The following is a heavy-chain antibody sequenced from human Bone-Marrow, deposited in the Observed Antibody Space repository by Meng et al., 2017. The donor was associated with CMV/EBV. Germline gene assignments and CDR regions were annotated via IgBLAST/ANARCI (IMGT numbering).Heavy chain of an antibody. CDR2: ISSSSSYI. D-gene: IGHD3-10*01. CDR3: ASAGLLWFGELFGHGAFDI. V-gene: IGHV3-21*01. Sequence: GESLKISCAASGFTFSSYSMNWVRQAPGKGLEWVSSISSSSSYIYYADSVKGRFTISRDNAKNSLYLQMNSLRAEDTAVYYCASAGLLWFGELFGHGAFDIWGQGTMFTVSS. CDR1: GFTFSSYS. J-gene: IGHJ3*02.